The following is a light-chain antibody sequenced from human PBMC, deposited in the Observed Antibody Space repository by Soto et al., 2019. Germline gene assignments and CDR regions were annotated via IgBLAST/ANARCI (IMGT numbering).Light chain of an antibody. CDR3: AAWDDSLSTWV. CDR1: SSNIGSNT. Sequence: QSVLTQPPSASGTPRQRVTISCSGSSSNIGSNTVNWYQQLPGTAPKLLIFINDQRPSGVPDRFSGSKSGTSASLAISGLHSEDEADYYCAAWDDSLSTWVFGGGTKLTVL. CDR2: IND. J-gene: IGLJ3*02. V-gene: IGLV1-44*01.